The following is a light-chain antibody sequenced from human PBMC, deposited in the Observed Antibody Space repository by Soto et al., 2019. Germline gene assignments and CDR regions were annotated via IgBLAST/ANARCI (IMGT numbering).Light chain of an antibody. CDR3: HQSYRAQHT. CDR1: QSINKY. J-gene: IGKJ2*01. V-gene: IGKV1-39*01. Sequence: DIQMTQSPSSLSASVGDRVTITCRASQSINKYLHWYQQKPGKAPKLPIYTASSLESGVPSRFSGSGSGTDFTLTISSLQPEDFESYFCHQSYRAQHTFGQGTKV. CDR2: TAS.